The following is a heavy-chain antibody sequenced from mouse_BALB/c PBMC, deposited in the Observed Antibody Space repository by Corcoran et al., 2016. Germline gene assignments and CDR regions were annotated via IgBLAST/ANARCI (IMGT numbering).Heavy chain of an antibody. J-gene: IGHJ3*01. Sequence: QVQLQEYGAELMKIGASVKISRKATGSTFSIYWLEWVKQRPAHGLEWIGEILPGSGSTNYNEKFKGKATFTADTSSNTAYMQLSSLTSEDSAVYYCARVITTASVAYWGQGTLVTVSA. CDR3: ARVITTASVAY. CDR1: GSTFSIYW. D-gene: IGHD1-2*01. V-gene: IGHV1-9*01. CDR2: ILPGSGST.